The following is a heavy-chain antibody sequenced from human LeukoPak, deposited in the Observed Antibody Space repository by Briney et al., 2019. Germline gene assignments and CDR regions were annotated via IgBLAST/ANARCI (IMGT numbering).Heavy chain of an antibody. CDR3: ARDLDGSSGCDY. V-gene: IGHV1-2*02. J-gene: IGHJ4*02. Sequence: GASVKVSCKASGYTFTGYFMHWVRQAPGQGLEWMGWINPNSGGTNYAQKFQGRVTMTSGTSISTAYIELTRLRSDDTAVYYCARDLDGSSGCDYWGQGTLVTVSS. D-gene: IGHD6-13*01. CDR1: GYTFTGYF. CDR2: INPNSGGT.